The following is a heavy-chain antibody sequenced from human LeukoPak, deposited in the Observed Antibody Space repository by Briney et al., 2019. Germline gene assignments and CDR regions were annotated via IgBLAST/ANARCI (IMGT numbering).Heavy chain of an antibody. CDR1: GGSISSGASD. V-gene: IGHV4-31*03. CDR2: INHSGST. Sequence: SQTLSLTCTVSGGSISSGASDWGWIRQHPKSGLEWVGYINHSGSTYYNPSLGSRVTMSVDTSKNQFSLKLSSVTAADSAVYYCARAARQGFPMIVVPFFYFDLWGRGTLVTVSS. J-gene: IGHJ2*01. CDR3: ARAARQGFPMIVVPFFYFDL. D-gene: IGHD3-22*01.